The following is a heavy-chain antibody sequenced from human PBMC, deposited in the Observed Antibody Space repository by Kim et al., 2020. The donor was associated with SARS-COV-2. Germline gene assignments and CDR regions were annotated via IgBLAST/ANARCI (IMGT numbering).Heavy chain of an antibody. V-gene: IGHV3-48*02. J-gene: IGHJ6*02. Sequence: GGSLRLSCTVSGFNFNSYSMNWVRQAPGKGLEWVSYISSSSNTVYYAGSVRGRFTISRDNAKNSLFLQMNSLRDEDTAVYYCARCPLSITMVRGMITTTLCYYYNMDAWGQGTTVTVSS. CDR2: ISSSSNTV. CDR1: GFNFNSYS. CDR3: ARCPLSITMVRGMITTTLCYYYNMDA. D-gene: IGHD3-10*01.